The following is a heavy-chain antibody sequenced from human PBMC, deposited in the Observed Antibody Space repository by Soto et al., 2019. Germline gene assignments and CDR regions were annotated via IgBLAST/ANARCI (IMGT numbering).Heavy chain of an antibody. CDR1: GYSMDRGYF. Sequence: QVQLEESGPRLVKPSETLSLTCVVSGYSMDRGYFWGWIRRPPGKDLEWIGSIYHSGSTYYNPSLRSRVTISVDTSNNQFSLHLTSVTAADTAIYYCARGTGYFYDSRGLGDFQDWGQGTLVTVSS. V-gene: IGHV4-38-2*01. J-gene: IGHJ1*01. CDR2: IYHSGST. CDR3: ARGTGYFYDSRGLGDFQD. D-gene: IGHD3-22*01.